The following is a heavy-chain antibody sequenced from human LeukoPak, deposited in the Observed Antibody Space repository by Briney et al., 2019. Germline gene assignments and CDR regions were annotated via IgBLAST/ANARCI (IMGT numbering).Heavy chain of an antibody. D-gene: IGHD6-19*01. CDR3: ARDDGSGWYFDY. CDR2: INQDGSEK. Sequence: GGSLRLSCAASGFTFSSYWMSWVRQAPGKGLEWLANINQDGSEKYYVDSVKGRFTISRDNAKNSLYLQMNSLRAEDTAVYYCARDDGSGWYFDYWGQGTLVTVSS. J-gene: IGHJ4*02. CDR1: GFTFSSYW. V-gene: IGHV3-7*03.